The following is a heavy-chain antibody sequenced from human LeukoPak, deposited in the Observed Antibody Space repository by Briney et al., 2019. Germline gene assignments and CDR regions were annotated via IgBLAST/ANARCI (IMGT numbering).Heavy chain of an antibody. Sequence: SETLSLTCVVYGESFSGYSWSWIRQPPGKGLEWIGEINQRRNTNYNPSLKSRVTISIDTSKNQFSLKLSSVTAAYTAVYYCARHGWHAWYFDLWGRGTLFTVSS. J-gene: IGHJ2*01. CDR1: GESFSGYS. D-gene: IGHD6-19*01. CDR3: ARHGWHAWYFDL. CDR2: INQRRNT. V-gene: IGHV4-34*01.